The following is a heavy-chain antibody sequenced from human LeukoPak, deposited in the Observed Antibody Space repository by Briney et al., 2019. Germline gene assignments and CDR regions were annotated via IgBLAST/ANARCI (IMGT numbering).Heavy chain of an antibody. CDR1: GFTFSSYD. V-gene: IGHV3-13*01. D-gene: IGHD2-15*01. CDR2: IGTAGDT. Sequence: GGSLRLSCAASGFTFSSYDMHWVRQATGKGLEWVSGIGTAGDTYYPGSVKGRFTISRDNAKNSLYLQMNSLRAEDTAVYYCARDRGVAARGENWFDPWGQGTLVTVSS. J-gene: IGHJ5*02. CDR3: ARDRGVAARGENWFDP.